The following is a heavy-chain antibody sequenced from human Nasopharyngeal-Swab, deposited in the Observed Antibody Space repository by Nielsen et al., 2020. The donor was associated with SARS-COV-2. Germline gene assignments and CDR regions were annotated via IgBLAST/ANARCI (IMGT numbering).Heavy chain of an antibody. Sequence: SETLSLTCAVYGGSFSAYYWGWIRQPPGKGLEWIAEINHSGSTNSNPSRKSRVTLSVDTSMNQFSLELRSVTAADTAVYYCARGLSGIVPAPILGLGPYYYYYYMDVWGKGTTVTVSS. CDR3: ARGLSGIVPAPILGLGPYYYYYYMDV. CDR1: GGSFSAYY. CDR2: INHSGST. V-gene: IGHV4-34*01. D-gene: IGHD2-2*01. J-gene: IGHJ6*03.